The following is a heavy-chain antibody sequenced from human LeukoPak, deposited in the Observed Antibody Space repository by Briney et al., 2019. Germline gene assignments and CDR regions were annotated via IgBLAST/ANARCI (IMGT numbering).Heavy chain of an antibody. Sequence: ASVKVSCKASGYTFTGYYMHWVRQAPGQGLEWMGWINPNSGGTNYAQKFQGGVTMTRDTSISTAYMELSRLRSDDTAVYYCARYSNYYDSSGYYPHWGQGTLVTVSS. CDR1: GYTFTGYY. J-gene: IGHJ4*02. D-gene: IGHD3-22*01. CDR3: ARYSNYYDSSGYYPH. V-gene: IGHV1-2*02. CDR2: INPNSGGT.